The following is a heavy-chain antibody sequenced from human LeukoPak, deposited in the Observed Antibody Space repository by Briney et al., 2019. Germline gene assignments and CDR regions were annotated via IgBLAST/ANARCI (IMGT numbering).Heavy chain of an antibody. CDR3: ARDFHYYGSGSYGY. Sequence: GGSLRLSCAASGFTFSSYGMHWVRQAPGKGLEWVAVIWYDGSNKYYADSVKGRFTISRDNSKNTLYLQMNSLRAEDTAVYYCARDFHYYGSGSYGYWGQVTLVTVSS. D-gene: IGHD3-10*01. CDR2: IWYDGSNK. V-gene: IGHV3-33*01. CDR1: GFTFSSYG. J-gene: IGHJ4*02.